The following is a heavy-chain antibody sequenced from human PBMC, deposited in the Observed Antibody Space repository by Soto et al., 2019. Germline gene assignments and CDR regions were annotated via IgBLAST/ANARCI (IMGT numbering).Heavy chain of an antibody. J-gene: IGHJ5*02. CDR2: ISGSGGST. Sequence: GGSLRLSCAASGLTFSSYAMSWVRQAPGKGLEWVSAISGSGGSTYYADSVKGRFTISRDNSKNTLYLQMNSLRAEDTAVYYCAKDPYRSSSWYWFDPWGQGTLVTVSS. V-gene: IGHV3-23*01. CDR1: GLTFSSYA. D-gene: IGHD6-13*01. CDR3: AKDPYRSSSWYWFDP.